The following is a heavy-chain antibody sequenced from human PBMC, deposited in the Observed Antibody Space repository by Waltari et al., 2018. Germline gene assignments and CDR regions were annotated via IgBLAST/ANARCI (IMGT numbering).Heavy chain of an antibody. CDR2: IYYSGTT. Sequence: QVQLQESGPGLVKPSETLSLTCTVSGGPISSYYWAWIRQPPGKGLDWIGYIYYSGTTNYDPSLKSRVTISVDTSKNQFSLKLSSVTAADTAVYYCARGLGYCSSNRCFDAFDIWGQGTMVTVSS. J-gene: IGHJ3*02. D-gene: IGHD2-2*01. V-gene: IGHV4-59*01. CDR1: GGPISSYY. CDR3: ARGLGYCSSNRCFDAFDI.